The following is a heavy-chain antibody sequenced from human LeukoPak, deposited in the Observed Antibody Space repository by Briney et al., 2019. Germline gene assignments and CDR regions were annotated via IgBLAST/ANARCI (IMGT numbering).Heavy chain of an antibody. J-gene: IGHJ4*02. Sequence: ASVTVSCKASGYTFTSYYMHWVRQAPGQGVEWMGITNPSGGSTSYAQKFQGRVTMTRDTSTSTVYMELRSLRSDDTAVYYCARDRRGCGGDCPSDYWGQGTLVTVSS. CDR3: ARDRRGCGGDCPSDY. CDR1: GYTFTSYY. V-gene: IGHV1-46*01. D-gene: IGHD2-21*02. CDR2: TNPSGGST.